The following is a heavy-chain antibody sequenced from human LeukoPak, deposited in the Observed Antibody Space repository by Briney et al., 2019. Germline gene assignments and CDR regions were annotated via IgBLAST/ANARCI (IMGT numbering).Heavy chain of an antibody. CDR3: AKSHIGGAWYIGS. CDR2: ISASSSIT. J-gene: IGHJ4*02. D-gene: IGHD4-17*01. CDR1: GFTFSTYA. Sequence: PGGSLRLSCAASGFTFSTYAMSWVRQAPGKGLEWLSGISASSSITFYADSVKGRFTVSRDNSKNSLYLQMNSVRPEVRAVYYCAKSHIGGAWYIGSWGQGTLVTVSS. V-gene: IGHV3-23*01.